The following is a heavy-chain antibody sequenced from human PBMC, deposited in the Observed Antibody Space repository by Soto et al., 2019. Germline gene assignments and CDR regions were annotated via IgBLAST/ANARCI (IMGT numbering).Heavy chain of an antibody. CDR3: ARRYCSGGSCYVAFDI. Sequence: WGSLRLSCAASGFTFSSYSMNWVRQAPGKGLEWVSYISSSSSTIYYADSVKGRFTISRDNAKNSLYLQMNSLRAEDTAVYYCARRYCSGGSCYVAFDIWGQGTMVTVSS. CDR2: ISSSSSTI. J-gene: IGHJ3*02. V-gene: IGHV3-48*01. D-gene: IGHD2-15*01. CDR1: GFTFSSYS.